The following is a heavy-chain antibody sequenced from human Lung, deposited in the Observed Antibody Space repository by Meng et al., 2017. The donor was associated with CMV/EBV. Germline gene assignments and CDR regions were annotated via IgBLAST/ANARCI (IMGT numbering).Heavy chain of an antibody. CDR1: GGSISSSNW. CDR2: IYHSGST. J-gene: IGHJ4*02. D-gene: IGHD6-19*01. Sequence: QVRLQEPGPGLVKPSGTLSLTCAVSGGSISSSNWWSWVRQPPGKGLEWIGEIYHSGSTNYNPSLKSRVTISVDKSKNQFSLELSSVTAADTAVYYCASFPPPGKQWLVTDYWGQGTLVTVSS. CDR3: ASFPPPGKQWLVTDY. V-gene: IGHV4-4*02.